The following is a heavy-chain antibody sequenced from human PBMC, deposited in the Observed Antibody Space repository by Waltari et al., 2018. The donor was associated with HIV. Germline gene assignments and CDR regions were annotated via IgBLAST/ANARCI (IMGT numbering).Heavy chain of an antibody. CDR3: ARGLDILTGHYHWFLDV. V-gene: IGHV4-61*02. D-gene: IGHD3-9*01. CDR1: GGSITSGASY. CDR2: VYTSGSA. Sequence: QVQLQESGPGLVKPSQTLSLTCTVSGGSITSGASYWTWIRQPAGKGLEWIGRVYTSGSANYNPSLRSRVTMSLDTSKNQFSLKLTSVTAADTAVYYCARGLDILTGHYHWFLDVWGRGTLVTVSS. J-gene: IGHJ2*01.